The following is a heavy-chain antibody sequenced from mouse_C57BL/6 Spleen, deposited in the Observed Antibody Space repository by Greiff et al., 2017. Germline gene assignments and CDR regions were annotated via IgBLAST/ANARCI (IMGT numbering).Heavy chain of an antibody. V-gene: IGHV5-4*03. CDR2: ISDGGSYT. J-gene: IGHJ3*01. CDR3: ARAPFYGNYVGFAY. Sequence: EVKLVESGGGLVKPGGSLKLSCAASGFTFSSYALSWVRQTPEKRLEWVATISDGGSYTYYPDNVKGRFTISRDNAKNNLYLQMSHLKSEDTAMYYCARAPFYGNYVGFAYWGQGTLVTVSA. D-gene: IGHD2-1*01. CDR1: GFTFSSYA.